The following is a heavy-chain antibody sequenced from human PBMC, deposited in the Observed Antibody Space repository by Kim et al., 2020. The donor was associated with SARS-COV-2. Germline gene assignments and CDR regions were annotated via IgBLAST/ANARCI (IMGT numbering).Heavy chain of an antibody. Sequence: SETLSLTCAVYGGSFSGYYWSWIRQSPGKGLEWIGEISHSGSTNYNPSLKSRVTISLDMSKSQFFLNLSSVTAADTAVYFCARDLGYFDWLLYGSFDYWG. CDR3: ARDLGYFDWLLYGSFDY. CDR2: ISHSGST. J-gene: IGHJ4*01. V-gene: IGHV4-34*01. CDR1: GGSFSGYY. D-gene: IGHD3-9*01.